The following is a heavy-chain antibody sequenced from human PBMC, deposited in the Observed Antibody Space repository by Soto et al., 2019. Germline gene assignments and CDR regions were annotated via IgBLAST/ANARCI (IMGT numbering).Heavy chain of an antibody. J-gene: IGHJ6*02. D-gene: IGHD6-19*01. Sequence: VASVKVSCKASGGTFSSYAISWVRQAPGQGLEWMGGIIPIFGTANYAQKFQGRVTITADESTSTAYMELSSLRSEDTAVYYCARDAVASNYYYGMDVWGQGTTVTVSS. V-gene: IGHV1-69*13. CDR3: ARDAVASNYYYGMDV. CDR1: GGTFSSYA. CDR2: IIPIFGTA.